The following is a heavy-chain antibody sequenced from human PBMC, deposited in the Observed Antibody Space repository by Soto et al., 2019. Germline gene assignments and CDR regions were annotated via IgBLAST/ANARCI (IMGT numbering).Heavy chain of an antibody. CDR3: AKNQRWLQSVDY. CDR1: GFTFSSYA. D-gene: IGHD5-12*01. CDR2: ISGSGGST. Sequence: EVQLLESGGGLVQPGGSLRLSCAASGFTFSSYAMSWVRQAPGKGLEWVSAISGSGGSTYYADSVKGRFTISRDNSKKTLYLQMNSLRAEDTAVYYCAKNQRWLQSVDYWGQGTLVTVSS. J-gene: IGHJ4*02. V-gene: IGHV3-23*01.